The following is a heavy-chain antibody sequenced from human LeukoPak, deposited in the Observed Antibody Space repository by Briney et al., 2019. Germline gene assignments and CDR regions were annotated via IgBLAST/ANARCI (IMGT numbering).Heavy chain of an antibody. J-gene: IGHJ4*02. V-gene: IGHV3-74*01. CDR2: TNRDDSDT. Sequence: GGSLRLSCAASGFTYSGYWMHWVRQAPAKGLVWVSRTNRDDSDTSYADSVKGRFTISRDKAKSTLYLQMNSLRVEDTAVYYCARSANYFDTSGQDYWGQGTLVTVSS. D-gene: IGHD3-22*01. CDR3: ARSANYFDTSGQDY. CDR1: GFTYSGYW.